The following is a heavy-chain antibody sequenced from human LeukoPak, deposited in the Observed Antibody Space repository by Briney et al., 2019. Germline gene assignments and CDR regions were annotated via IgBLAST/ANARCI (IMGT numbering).Heavy chain of an antibody. D-gene: IGHD4-17*01. J-gene: IGHJ4*02. Sequence: SETLFLTCTVSGGSISSYYWSWIRQPPGKGLEWIGYIYYSGSTNYNPSLKSRVTISVDTSKNQFSLKLSSVTAADTAVYYCARGTKWTTADYWGQGTLVTVSS. V-gene: IGHV4-59*01. CDR3: ARGTKWTTADY. CDR2: IYYSGST. CDR1: GGSISSYY.